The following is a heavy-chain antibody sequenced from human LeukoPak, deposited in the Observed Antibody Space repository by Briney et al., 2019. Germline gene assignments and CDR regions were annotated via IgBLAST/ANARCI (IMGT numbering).Heavy chain of an antibody. D-gene: IGHD3-16*01. CDR2: IWFDGTNE. CDR1: GFSFSNYG. CDR3: AKLGGQEVYNYYVGV. V-gene: IGHV3-33*06. Sequence: PGGSLRLSCLASGFSFSNYGMHWVRQAPGKGLEWVAVIWFDGTNEDYADSVKGRFTISRDNSKNTLYLQMNSLRAEDTAVYYCAKLGGQEVYNYYVGVWGKGTTVAVSS. J-gene: IGHJ6*03.